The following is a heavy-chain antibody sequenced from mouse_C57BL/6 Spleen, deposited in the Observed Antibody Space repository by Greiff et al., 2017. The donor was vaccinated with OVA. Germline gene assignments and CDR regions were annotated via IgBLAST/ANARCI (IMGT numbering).Heavy chain of an antibody. V-gene: IGHV5-6*02. J-gene: IGHJ3*01. D-gene: IGHD4-1*01. Sequence: DVMLVESGGDLVKPGGSLKLSCAASGFTFSSYGMSWVRQTPDKRLEWVATISSGGSYTYYPDSVKGRFTISRDNAKNTLYLQMSSLKSEDTAMYYCARHTWDWFAYWGQGTLVTVSA. CDR3: ARHTWDWFAY. CDR2: ISSGGSYT. CDR1: GFTFSSYG.